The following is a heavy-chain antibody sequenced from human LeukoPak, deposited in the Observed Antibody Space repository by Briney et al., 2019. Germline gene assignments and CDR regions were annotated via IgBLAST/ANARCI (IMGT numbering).Heavy chain of an antibody. CDR2: MSSSGSTI. CDR3: AKGAHSGSVN. CDR1: GFTFSDYY. Sequence: GGSLRLSCAASGFTFSDYYMTWIRQAPGKGLEWLSYMSSSGSTIYYADSVKGRFTISRDNSKNTLYLQMNSLRAEDTAVYYCAKGAHSGSVNWGQGTLVTVSS. J-gene: IGHJ4*02. D-gene: IGHD6-19*01. V-gene: IGHV3-11*01.